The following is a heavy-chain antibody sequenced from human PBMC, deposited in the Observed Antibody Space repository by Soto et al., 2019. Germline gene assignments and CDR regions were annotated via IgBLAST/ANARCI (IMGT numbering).Heavy chain of an antibody. D-gene: IGHD3-10*01. CDR2: IYYSGST. Sequence: SETLSLTCTVSGGSISSSSYYWGWIRQPPGKGLEWIGSIYYSGSTYYNPSLKSRVTISVDTSKNQFSLKLSSVTAADTAVYYCASQPFTYYYGSGTRFDYWGQGTLVTVSS. CDR3: ASQPFTYYYGSGTRFDY. V-gene: IGHV4-39*01. J-gene: IGHJ4*02. CDR1: GGSISSSSYY.